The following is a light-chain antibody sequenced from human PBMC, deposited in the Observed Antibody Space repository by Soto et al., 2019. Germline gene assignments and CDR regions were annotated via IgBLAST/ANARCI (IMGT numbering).Light chain of an antibody. J-gene: IGKJ1*01. CDR1: QSVSSN. CDR2: GAS. Sequence: EMVMTQSPATLSVSPGERAALSCRASQSVSSNLAGYQQRPGQAPRLLIYGASTRAAGIPARFSGSGSGTEFTLTISSLQSEDSAVYYCQQYNDWWTFGQGTKVEIK. V-gene: IGKV3-15*01. CDR3: QQYNDWWT.